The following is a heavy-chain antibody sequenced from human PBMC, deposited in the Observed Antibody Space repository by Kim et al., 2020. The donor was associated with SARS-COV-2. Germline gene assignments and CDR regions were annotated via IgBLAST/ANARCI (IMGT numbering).Heavy chain of an antibody. Sequence: ASVKVSCKASGYTSTSYVISWVRQAPGQGLEWMGWISAYNGNTNYAQKLQGRVTMTTDTSTSTAYMELRSLRSDDTAVYYCARGEYTSSGYLVTDYWGQGTLVTVSS. CDR1: GYTSTSYV. D-gene: IGHD3-22*01. CDR2: ISAYNGNT. V-gene: IGHV1-18*01. CDR3: ARGEYTSSGYLVTDY. J-gene: IGHJ4*02.